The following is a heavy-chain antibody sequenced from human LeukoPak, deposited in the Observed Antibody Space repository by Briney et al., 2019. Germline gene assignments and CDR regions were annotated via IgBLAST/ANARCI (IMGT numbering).Heavy chain of an antibody. CDR2: IYYSGST. J-gene: IGHJ3*02. V-gene: IGHV4-59*12. Sequence: SETLSLTCTVSGGSISSYYWSWIRQPPGKGLEWIGYIYYSGSTNYNPSLKSRVTISVDTSKNQFSLKLSSVTAADTAVYYCASTTTVTLAFDIWGQGTMVTVSS. D-gene: IGHD4-17*01. CDR1: GGSISSYY. CDR3: ASTTTVTLAFDI.